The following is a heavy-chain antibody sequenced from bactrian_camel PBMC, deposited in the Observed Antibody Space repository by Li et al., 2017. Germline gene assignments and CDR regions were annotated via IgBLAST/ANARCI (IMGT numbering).Heavy chain of an antibody. J-gene: IGHJ4*01. CDR3: AARLSFTSGYCQPLGVMANY. D-gene: IGHD3*01. CDR1: FFILDDFD. CDR2: ISGDGST. Sequence: VQLVESGGGSVQTGGSLRLSCKPSFFILDDFDMMWYRQAPGNECELVSSISGDGSTYYTDAVKGRFTISHDNAKNSVDLQMNSLKPEDTAKYYCAARLSFTSGYCQPLGVMANYWGQGTQVTVS. V-gene: IGHV3S66*01.